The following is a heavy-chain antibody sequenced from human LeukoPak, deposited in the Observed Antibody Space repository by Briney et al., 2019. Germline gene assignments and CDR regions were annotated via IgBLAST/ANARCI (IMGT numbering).Heavy chain of an antibody. V-gene: IGHV1-69*05. CDR1: GGTFSSYA. D-gene: IGHD4/OR15-4a*01. Sequence: SVKVPCKASGGTFSSYAISWVRQAPGQGLEWMGGIIPIFGTANYAQKFQGRVTITTDESTSTAYMELTSLRSEDTAVYYCARDQGYGAYGLDYWGQGTLVTVSS. CDR3: ARDQGYGAYGLDY. CDR2: IIPIFGTA. J-gene: IGHJ4*02.